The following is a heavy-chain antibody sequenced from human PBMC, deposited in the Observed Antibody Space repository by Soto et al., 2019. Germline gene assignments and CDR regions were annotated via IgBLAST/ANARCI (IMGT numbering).Heavy chain of an antibody. J-gene: IGHJ4*02. Sequence: KPSYTLSLTCTVSGASISSSRSYWGWVRQPPGKGLEWIVSFYYTGGTYSTYYNPSLKSRVTISVDTSKSQLSLNLRSVTAADTAVYYCASPRQGNYDFLSGYYALDYWGQGTLVTVSS. D-gene: IGHD3-3*01. V-gene: IGHV4-39*01. CDR3: ASPRQGNYDFLSGYYALDY. CDR2: FYYTGGT. CDR1: GASISSSRSY.